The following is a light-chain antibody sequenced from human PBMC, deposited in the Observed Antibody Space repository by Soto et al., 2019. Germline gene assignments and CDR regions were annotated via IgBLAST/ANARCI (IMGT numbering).Light chain of an antibody. CDR2: GNS. CDR3: QSYDSSLSSYV. Sequence: QSVLTQTPSVSGAPGQRGTISCTGSSSNIGAGYDVHWYQQLPGTAPKLLIYGNSNRPSGVPDRFSGSKSGTSASLAITGLQAEDEADYYCQSYDSSLSSYVFGTGTKVTVL. J-gene: IGLJ1*01. CDR1: SSNIGAGYD. V-gene: IGLV1-40*01.